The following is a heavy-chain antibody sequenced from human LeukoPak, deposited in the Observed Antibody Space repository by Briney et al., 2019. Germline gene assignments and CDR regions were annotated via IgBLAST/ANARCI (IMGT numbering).Heavy chain of an antibody. CDR2: IIPIFGTA. Sequence: GASVKVSCKASGGTFSSYAISWVRQAPGQGLEWMGGIIPIFGTANYAQKFQGRVTITADESTSTAYMELSSPRSEDTAVYYCVVFPDYGGNSWGQGTLVTVSS. V-gene: IGHV1-69*13. CDR3: VVFPDYGGNS. J-gene: IGHJ4*02. D-gene: IGHD4-23*01. CDR1: GGTFSSYA.